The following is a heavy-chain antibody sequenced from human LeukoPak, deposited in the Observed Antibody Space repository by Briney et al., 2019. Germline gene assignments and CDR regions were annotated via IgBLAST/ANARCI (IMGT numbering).Heavy chain of an antibody. V-gene: IGHV3-48*02. J-gene: IGHJ4*02. CDR3: AKDRGYCSGGSCYRYFDY. Sequence: PGGSLRLSCAASGFIFNSYSMNWVRQAPGKGLEWVSYIGHTGTPTHYADSVKGRFTISRDDAKNSLYLQMNSLRDEDTAVYYCAKDRGYCSGGSCYRYFDYWGQGTLVTVSS. CDR1: GFIFNSYS. CDR2: IGHTGTPT. D-gene: IGHD2-15*01.